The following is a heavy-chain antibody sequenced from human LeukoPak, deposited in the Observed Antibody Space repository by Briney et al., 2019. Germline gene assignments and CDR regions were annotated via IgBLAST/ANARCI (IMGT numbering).Heavy chain of an antibody. Sequence: PSETLSLTCTVSGGSISSGGCYWSWIRQPPGKGLEWIGYIYHSGSTYYNPSLKSRVTISVDRSKNQFSLKLSSVTAADTAVYYCASQYYYGRGYWGQGTLVTVSS. CDR3: ASQYYYGRGY. D-gene: IGHD3-10*02. J-gene: IGHJ4*02. CDR2: IYHSGST. CDR1: GGSISSGGCY. V-gene: IGHV4-30-2*01.